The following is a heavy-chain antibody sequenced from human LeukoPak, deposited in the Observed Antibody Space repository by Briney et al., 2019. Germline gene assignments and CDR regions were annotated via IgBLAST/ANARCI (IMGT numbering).Heavy chain of an antibody. CDR3: ARHGPYSYGYGVYFDY. CDR1: GGSISSYY. CDR2: IYYSGST. Sequence: PSETLSLTCTVSGGSISSYYWSWIRQPRGRGLEWIGYIYYSGSTNYNPSLKSRVTISVDTSKNQFSLKLSSVTAADTAVYYCARHGPYSYGYGVYFDYWGQGTLFTVSS. D-gene: IGHD5-18*01. V-gene: IGHV4-59*08. J-gene: IGHJ4*02.